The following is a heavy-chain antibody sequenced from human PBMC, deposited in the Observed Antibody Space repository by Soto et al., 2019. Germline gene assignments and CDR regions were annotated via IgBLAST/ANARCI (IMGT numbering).Heavy chain of an antibody. J-gene: IGHJ6*02. Sequence: ASVKVSCKASGYTFTSYAMHWVRQAPGQRLEWMGWINAGNGNTKYSQKFRGRVTFTRDTSASTAYMELSSLSSEDTAVYYCARGPLLGGDVGGQGTRVTVPS. V-gene: IGHV1-3*01. CDR1: GYTFTSYA. D-gene: IGHD3-10*01. CDR2: INAGNGNT. CDR3: ARGPLLGGDV.